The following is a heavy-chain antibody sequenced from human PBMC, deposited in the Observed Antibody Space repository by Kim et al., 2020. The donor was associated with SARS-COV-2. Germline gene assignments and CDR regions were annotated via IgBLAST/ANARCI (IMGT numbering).Heavy chain of an antibody. Sequence: SVKVSCKASGGTFSSYAISWVRQAPGQGLEWMGGIIPIFGTANYAQKFQGRVTITADESTSTAYMELSSLRSEDTAVYYCARDHEGYCSGGSCPAHSDWGQGTLVTVSS. CDR1: GGTFSSYA. J-gene: IGHJ4*02. CDR2: IIPIFGTA. V-gene: IGHV1-69*13. CDR3: ARDHEGYCSGGSCPAHSD. D-gene: IGHD2-15*01.